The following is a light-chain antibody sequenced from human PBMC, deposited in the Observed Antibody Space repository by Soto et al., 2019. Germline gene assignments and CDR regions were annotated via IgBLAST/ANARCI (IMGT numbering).Light chain of an antibody. CDR1: QSISSN. CDR3: QQRNNGIT. V-gene: IGKV3-15*01. Sequence: DIVMTQSPATLSVSPGERATLSCRASQSISSNLAWYQQKPGQAPRLLMFRTSSRATGFPARFSGSGSGTDFTLTISSLEPEAFAVYYCQQRNNGITCGGGTRWIS. CDR2: RTS. J-gene: IGKJ4*01.